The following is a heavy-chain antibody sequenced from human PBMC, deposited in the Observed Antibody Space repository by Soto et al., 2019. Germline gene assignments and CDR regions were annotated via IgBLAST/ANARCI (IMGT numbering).Heavy chain of an antibody. CDR2: INPNSGGT. J-gene: IGHJ4*02. V-gene: IGHV1-2*04. D-gene: IGHD1-7*01. CDR3: ARAAPGNYVGYFDY. Sequence: QVQLVQSGAEVKKPGASVKVSCKASGYTFTGYYMHWVRQAPGQGLEWMGRINPNSGGTNYAQKFQGWDTMARDPSISPAYMELCRLRSDDTAVYYCARAAPGNYVGYFDYWGQGTLVTVSS. CDR1: GYTFTGYY.